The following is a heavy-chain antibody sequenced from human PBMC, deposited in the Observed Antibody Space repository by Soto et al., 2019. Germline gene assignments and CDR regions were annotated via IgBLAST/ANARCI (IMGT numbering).Heavy chain of an antibody. CDR1: GGSFSGYY. V-gene: IGHV4-34*01. CDR2: INHSGST. D-gene: IGHD3-10*01. J-gene: IGHJ6*02. CDR3: ARIGGSPIRKYYYGMDV. Sequence: SETLSLTCAVYGGSFSGYYWSWIRQPPGKGLEWIGEINHSGSTNYNPSLKSRVTISVDTSKNQFSLKLSSVTAADTAVYYCARIGGSPIRKYYYGMDVWGQGTTITVSS.